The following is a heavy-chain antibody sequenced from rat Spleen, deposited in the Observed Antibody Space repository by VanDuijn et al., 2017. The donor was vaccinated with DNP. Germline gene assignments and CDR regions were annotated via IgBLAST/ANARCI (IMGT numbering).Heavy chain of an antibody. CDR2: INKDSSTI. D-gene: IGHD1-12*03. V-gene: IGHV4-2*01. J-gene: IGHJ4*01. CDR3: VREVKGVDA. Sequence: EVKLVESGRGLVQPGRSLKLSCAASGLNFNAYWMGWVRQAPGKGLEWSGQINKDSSTINYVPSLKEKITISRDNAQNKLYLQMDKMGSEDTASYYWVREVKGVDAWGQGVSVTVSS. CDR1: GLNFNAYW.